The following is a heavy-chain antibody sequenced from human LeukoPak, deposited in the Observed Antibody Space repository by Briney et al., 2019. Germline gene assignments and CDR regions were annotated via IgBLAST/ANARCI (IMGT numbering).Heavy chain of an antibody. CDR2: IYYSGST. Sequence: SETLSLTCTVSGGSISSSSYYWGWIRQPPGKGLEWIGYIYYSGSTNYNPSLKSRVTISVDTSKNQFSLKLSSVTAADTAVYYCARAPGYYDILTGYYYLWYFDYWGQGTLVTVSS. CDR1: GGSISSSSYY. J-gene: IGHJ4*02. D-gene: IGHD3-9*01. CDR3: ARAPGYYDILTGYYYLWYFDY. V-gene: IGHV4-61*05.